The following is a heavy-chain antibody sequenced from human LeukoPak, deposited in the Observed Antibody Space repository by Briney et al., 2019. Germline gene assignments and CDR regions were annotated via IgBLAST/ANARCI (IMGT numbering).Heavy chain of an antibody. V-gene: IGHV3-20*04. D-gene: IGHD5-18*01. CDR2: ISWNGGRT. CDR1: GFTLDGVG. Sequence: AGGSLRLSCVASGFTLDGVGVSWVRQAPGKGLEWVSGISWNGGRTAYADAVKGRFTISGDNAKNSLFLQMKSLRAEDTALYYCARQIAMAKYYYYGMDVWGPGTTVTVSS. CDR3: ARQIAMAKYYYYGMDV. J-gene: IGHJ6*02.